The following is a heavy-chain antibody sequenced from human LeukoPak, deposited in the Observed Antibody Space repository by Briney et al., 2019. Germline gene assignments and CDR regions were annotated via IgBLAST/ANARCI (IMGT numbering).Heavy chain of an antibody. V-gene: IGHV1-2*02. D-gene: IGHD7-27*01. Sequence: ASVNVSGKASGYTFSDYYMHWLRQAPGQGLEWMAWIHPKTGVTNYAERFQGRLSLTRDTSISTLYMELNSLTSDDTSVYYCPRGHNWGPDSWGQGTLVRVSS. CDR1: GYTFSDYY. J-gene: IGHJ4*02. CDR3: PRGHNWGPDS. CDR2: IHPKTGVT.